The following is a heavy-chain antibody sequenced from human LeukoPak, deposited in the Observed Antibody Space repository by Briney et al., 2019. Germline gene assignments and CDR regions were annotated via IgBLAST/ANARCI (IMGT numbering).Heavy chain of an antibody. CDR3: AKDSCCGGDCFALDY. CDR2: ISYDGSNK. V-gene: IGHV3-30*18. D-gene: IGHD2-21*02. Sequence: GRSLRLSCAASGFTFSSYGMHWVRQAPGKGLEWVAVISYDGSNKYYADSVKGRFTISRDNSKNTLYLQMASLRAEDTAVYYCAKDSCCGGDCFALDYWGQGTLVTVSS. J-gene: IGHJ4*02. CDR1: GFTFSSYG.